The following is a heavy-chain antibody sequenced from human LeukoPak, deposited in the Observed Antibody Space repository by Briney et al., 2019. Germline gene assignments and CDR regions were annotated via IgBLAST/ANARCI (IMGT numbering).Heavy chain of an antibody. CDR2: ISSSSSYI. V-gene: IGHV3-21*01. Sequence: GGSLRLSCAASGFSFSTYSMNWVRQAPGKGLEWVSSISSSSSYIYYADSVKGRFTISRDNAKKSVYLQMNSLRAEDTAVYYCARAYSERYGLGYYYMDVWGKGTTVTISS. D-gene: IGHD1-26*01. CDR1: GFSFSTYS. CDR3: ARAYSERYGLGYYYMDV. J-gene: IGHJ6*03.